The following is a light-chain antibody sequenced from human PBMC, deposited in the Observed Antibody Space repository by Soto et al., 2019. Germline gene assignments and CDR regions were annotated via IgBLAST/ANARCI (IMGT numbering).Light chain of an antibody. CDR3: QAWDSSTAP. Sequence: SYELTQPPSVSVSPGQTAIITCSGDKLGEKYACWYQQKPGQSPVLVIYQDIKRPSGIPERFSGSNSGNTATLTISGTQAMDEADYYCQAWDSSTAPFGGGTQLTVL. V-gene: IGLV3-1*01. J-gene: IGLJ2*01. CDR1: KLGEKY. CDR2: QDI.